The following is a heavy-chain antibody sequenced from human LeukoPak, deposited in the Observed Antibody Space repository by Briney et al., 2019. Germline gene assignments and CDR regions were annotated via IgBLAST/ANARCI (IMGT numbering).Heavy chain of an antibody. CDR3: AKDRRVYGDYHRHAFDI. CDR2: ISGSGGST. D-gene: IGHD4-17*01. Sequence: GGSLRLSCAASGFTFSSYAMSWVRQAPGKGLEWVSAISGSGGSTYYADSVKGRFTISRDNSKNTLYLQMNSLRAEDTVVYYCAKDRRVYGDYHRHAFDIWGQGTMVTVSS. J-gene: IGHJ3*02. V-gene: IGHV3-23*01. CDR1: GFTFSSYA.